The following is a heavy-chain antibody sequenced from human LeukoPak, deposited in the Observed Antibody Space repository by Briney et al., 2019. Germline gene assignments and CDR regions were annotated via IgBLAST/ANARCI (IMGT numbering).Heavy chain of an antibody. D-gene: IGHD1-26*01. CDR2: INPNSGGT. V-gene: IGHV1-2*02. J-gene: IGHJ3*02. CDR3: ARDKASFRELIAAFDI. CDR1: GYTFTGYY. Sequence: ASVKVSCKASGYTFTGYYVHWVRQAPGQGLEWMGWINPNSGGTNYAQKFQGRVTMTRDTSISTAYMELSRLRSDGTAVYYCARDKASFRELIAAFDIWGQGTMVTVSS.